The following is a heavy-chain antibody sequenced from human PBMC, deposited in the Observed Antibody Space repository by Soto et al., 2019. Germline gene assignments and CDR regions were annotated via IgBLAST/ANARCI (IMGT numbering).Heavy chain of an antibody. Sequence: LRLSCAASGFIFSPYGIHWVRQAPGKGLEWVALIRNDGSDKYYAESVTGRFTISRDNSKNTLYLQMNSLRAEDTAVYYCAKNARDTLNPIFGYWGQGTLVTVSS. CDR1: GFIFSPYG. J-gene: IGHJ4*02. CDR3: AKNARDTLNPIFGY. D-gene: IGHD5-18*01. V-gene: IGHV3-33*06. CDR2: IRNDGSDK.